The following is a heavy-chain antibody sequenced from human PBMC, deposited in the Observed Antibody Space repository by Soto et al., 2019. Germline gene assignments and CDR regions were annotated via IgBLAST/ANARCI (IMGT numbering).Heavy chain of an antibody. CDR3: ARDRVYYNSGYYYDYGMDV. D-gene: IGHD3-22*01. CDR1: GFTFRTYT. CDR2: IRGFSPYT. V-gene: IGHV3-21*01. J-gene: IGHJ6*02. Sequence: GGSLRLSCISSGFTFRTYTMNWVRQAPGKGLEWVSGIRGFSPYTFYAESVKGRFTISRDNAQNTVYLQMKSLRAEDTAVYYCARDRVYYNSGYYYDYGMDVWGQGTTVTVSS.